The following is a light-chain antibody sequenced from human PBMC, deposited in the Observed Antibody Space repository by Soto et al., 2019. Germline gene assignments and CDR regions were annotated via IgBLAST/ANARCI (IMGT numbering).Light chain of an antibody. Sequence: IVMTQSPATLPVSPGERATLSCRASQSISSSTLAWYQQKPGQPPRLLIYSVSTRAAGIPARFSGSGPGTEFTLTISSLQSEDFAVYYCQQHSSWPLTFGQGTKLEI. CDR2: SVS. CDR1: QSISSS. V-gene: IGKV3-15*01. CDR3: QQHSSWPLT. J-gene: IGKJ2*01.